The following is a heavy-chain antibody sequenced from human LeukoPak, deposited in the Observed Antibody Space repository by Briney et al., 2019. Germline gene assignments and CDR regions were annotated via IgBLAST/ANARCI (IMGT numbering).Heavy chain of an antibody. V-gene: IGHV3-9*01. Sequence: GGSLRLSCAASGFTFDDYAMHWVRQAPGKGLEWVSGISWNSGSIGYADSVKGRFTISRDNAKNSLYLQMNSLRAEDTAVYYCARLRSSSWFYYYYYMDVWGKGTTVTVSS. D-gene: IGHD6-13*01. J-gene: IGHJ6*03. CDR1: GFTFDDYA. CDR3: ARLRSSSWFYYYYYMDV. CDR2: ISWNSGSI.